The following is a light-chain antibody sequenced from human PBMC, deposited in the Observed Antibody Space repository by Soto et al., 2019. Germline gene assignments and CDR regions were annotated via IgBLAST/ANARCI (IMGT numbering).Light chain of an antibody. CDR3: QPYYIWSPYA. V-gene: IGKV3-15*01. CDR2: DAS. J-gene: IGKJ2*01. CDR1: QGVSTN. Sequence: EIVMTQSPATLSVSPGERATLSCRASQGVSTNLAWYQQKHGQAPRLLIYDASTRATDIPARFAVTGSGSGFTPTITRPQSESFPLYYCQPYYIWSPYAFGQGTKLDIK.